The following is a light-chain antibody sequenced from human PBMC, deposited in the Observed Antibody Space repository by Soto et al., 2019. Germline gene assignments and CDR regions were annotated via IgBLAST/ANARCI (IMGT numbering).Light chain of an antibody. J-gene: IGKJ5*01. V-gene: IGKV3-11*01. Sequence: EIVLTQSPATLSLSPGERATLSCRASQSVSSSYLAWYQQKPGQAPRLLIHDASNRAAGVPARFSGSGSGTDFTLTISSLEPEDFAVYYCQQRYNWPPITFGQGTRRRL. CDR1: QSVSSSY. CDR2: DAS. CDR3: QQRYNWPPIT.